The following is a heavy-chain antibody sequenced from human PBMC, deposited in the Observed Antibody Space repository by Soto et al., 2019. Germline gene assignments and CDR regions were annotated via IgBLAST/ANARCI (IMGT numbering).Heavy chain of an antibody. CDR3: AYGDDYLGGYYYGMDV. J-gene: IGHJ6*01. CDR1: GDAFSSYA. CDR2: IIPIFGTA. V-gene: IGHV1-69*06. D-gene: IGHD4-17*01. Sequence: GDSGKVCFKACGDAFSSYAISLVRQAPGQGLEWMGGIIPIFGTANYAQKFQGRVTITADKSTSTAYMELSSLRSEDTALYYCAYGDDYLGGYYYGMDVWGQGTTVTVSS.